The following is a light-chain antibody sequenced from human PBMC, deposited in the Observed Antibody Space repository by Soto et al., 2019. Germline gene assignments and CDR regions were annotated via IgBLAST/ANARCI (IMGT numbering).Light chain of an antibody. J-gene: IGKJ5*01. CDR2: AAS. Sequence: EIVLIQSPATLSLSPGERVTLSCRASQSVSNYLAWYQQKPGQAPRLLVSAASNRATGIPARFSGSGSGTDFTLTISSLEPEDFAVYYCQQRSNWITFGQGTRLEI. V-gene: IGKV3-11*01. CDR3: QQRSNWIT. CDR1: QSVSNY.